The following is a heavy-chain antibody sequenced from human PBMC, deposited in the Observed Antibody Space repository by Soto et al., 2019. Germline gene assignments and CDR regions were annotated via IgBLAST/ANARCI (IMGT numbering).Heavy chain of an antibody. CDR2: IYYSGST. V-gene: IGHV4-59*01. CDR3: ARANVDIVATTTFDY. Sequence: SETLSLTCTVSGGSISSYYWSWIRQPPGKGLEWIGYIYYSGSTNYNPSLKSRVTISVDTSKNQFSLKLSSVTAADTAVYYCARANVDIVATTTFDYWGQGTLVTVSS. J-gene: IGHJ4*02. D-gene: IGHD5-12*01. CDR1: GGSISSYY.